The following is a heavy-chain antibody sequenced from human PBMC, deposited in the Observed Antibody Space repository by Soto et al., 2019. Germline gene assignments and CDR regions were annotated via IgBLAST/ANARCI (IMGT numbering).Heavy chain of an antibody. D-gene: IGHD3-10*01. CDR3: ARGGSGTYHV. J-gene: IGHJ4*02. V-gene: IGHV4-30-4*08. Sequence: QVHLQESGPVLVKASQTLSLICTVSDDSITGGGYFWSWNRQLPGNDLEWIGSAYYRGNTYYNPALTSRGTITLDPSQFRVSPRLTYVTAADTAVYFCARGGSGTYHVWGQGTLVTVAS. CDR1: DDSITGGGYF. CDR2: AYYRGNT.